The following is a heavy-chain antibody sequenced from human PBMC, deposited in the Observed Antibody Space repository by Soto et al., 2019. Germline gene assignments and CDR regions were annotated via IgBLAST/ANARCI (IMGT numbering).Heavy chain of an antibody. D-gene: IGHD4-17*01. CDR1: GFTFSSYA. J-gene: IGHJ4*02. V-gene: IGHV3-23*01. CDR2: ISGSGGST. CDR3: AKGGGYGDYGVGD. Sequence: EVQLLESGGGLVQPGGSLRLSCAASGFTFSSYAMSWVRQAPGKGLEWVSAISGSGGSTYYADSVKGRFTISGDNSKNTPYLQMNSLRAEDTAVYYCAKGGGYGDYGVGDWGQGTLVTVSS.